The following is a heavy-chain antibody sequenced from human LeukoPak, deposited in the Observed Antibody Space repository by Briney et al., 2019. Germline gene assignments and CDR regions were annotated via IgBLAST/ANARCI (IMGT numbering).Heavy chain of an antibody. D-gene: IGHD6-13*01. CDR1: ELTFSSYG. Sequence: GGPRSLSGAGLELTFSSYGIPWFRRPPARGLGGGPFFRYDGSNKYYADSVKGRFTISRDNSKNTLYLQMNSLRAEDTAVYYCARVTWYGYYYYYMDVWGKGTTVTISS. CDR2: FRYDGSNK. V-gene: IGHV3-30*02. J-gene: IGHJ6*03. CDR3: ARVTWYGYYYYYMDV.